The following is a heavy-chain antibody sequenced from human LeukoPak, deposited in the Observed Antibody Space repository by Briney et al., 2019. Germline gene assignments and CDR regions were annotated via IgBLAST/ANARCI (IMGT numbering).Heavy chain of an antibody. CDR3: ARETLDYYYGSGSFYYYGMDV. J-gene: IGHJ6*02. V-gene: IGHV3-30*03. Sequence: PGRSLRLSCAASGFTFSSYGMHWVRQAPGKGLEWVAVISYDGSKKYYADSVKGRFTISRDNSKNTLLLQMDSLRPEDTAVYYCARETLDYYYGSGSFYYYGMDVRGQGTLVTVSS. D-gene: IGHD3-10*01. CDR1: GFTFSSYG. CDR2: ISYDGSKK.